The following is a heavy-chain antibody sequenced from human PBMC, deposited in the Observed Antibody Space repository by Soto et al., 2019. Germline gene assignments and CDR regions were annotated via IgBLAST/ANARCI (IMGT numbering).Heavy chain of an antibody. Sequence: ASVKVSCKASGFTFTSSAVQWVRQARGQRLEWIGWIVVGSGNTNYAQKFQERVTITRDMSTSPAYMELSSLGSEDTAVYYCAAEILPRYYYGSGSYYHDRFDYWGQGTLVTVSS. CDR1: GFTFTSSA. V-gene: IGHV1-58*01. CDR2: IVVGSGNT. D-gene: IGHD3-10*01. CDR3: AAEILPRYYYGSGSYYHDRFDY. J-gene: IGHJ4*02.